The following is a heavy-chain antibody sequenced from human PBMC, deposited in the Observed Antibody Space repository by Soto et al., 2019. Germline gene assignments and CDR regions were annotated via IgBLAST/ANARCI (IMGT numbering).Heavy chain of an antibody. V-gene: IGHV1-18*01. J-gene: IGHJ6*02. Sequence: QVQLVQSGAEVKKPGASVKVSCKASGYTFSSYGISWVRQAPGQGLERMGWISAYNGRTNYAQKLQGRVTMTTDTSTSTAYMELRSLRSDDTAVYYCAIDRSLALGYGMDVWGQGTTVTVSS. CDR3: AIDRSLALGYGMDV. D-gene: IGHD2-15*01. CDR2: ISAYNGRT. CDR1: GYTFSSYG.